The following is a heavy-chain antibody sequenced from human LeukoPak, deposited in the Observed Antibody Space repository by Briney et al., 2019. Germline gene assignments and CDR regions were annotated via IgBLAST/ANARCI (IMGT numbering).Heavy chain of an antibody. CDR3: AREYGYSYGYGDY. D-gene: IGHD5-18*01. V-gene: IGHV4-38-2*02. Sequence: PLETLSLTCAVSGYSISSGYFWGWIRQPPGKGLEWIGSIHHSGSTYYNPSLKSRVAISVDTSKNQFSLKLSSVTAADTAVYYCAREYGYSYGYGDYWGQGTLVTVSS. J-gene: IGHJ4*02. CDR2: IHHSGST. CDR1: GYSISSGYF.